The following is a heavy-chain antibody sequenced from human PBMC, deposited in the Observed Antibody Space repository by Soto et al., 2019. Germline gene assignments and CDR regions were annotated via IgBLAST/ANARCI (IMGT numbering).Heavy chain of an antibody. CDR3: ARDSGFGNYDFWSGYSYPYYFDY. D-gene: IGHD3-3*01. CDR1: GYTFISYG. J-gene: IGHJ4*02. Sequence: ASVKVSCKASGYTFISYGISWVRQAPGQGLEWMGWINPNSGGTNYAQKFQGRVTMTRDTSISTAYMELSRLRSDDTAVYYCARDSGFGNYDFWSGYSYPYYFDYWGQGTLVTVSS. V-gene: IGHV1-2*02. CDR2: INPNSGGT.